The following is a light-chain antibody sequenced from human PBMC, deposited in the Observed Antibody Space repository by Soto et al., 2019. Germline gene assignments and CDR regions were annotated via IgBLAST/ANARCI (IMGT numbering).Light chain of an antibody. CDR3: QQYGSSPT. CDR1: QSVSSSY. J-gene: IGKJ4*01. CDR2: GTS. Sequence: EIVMTQSPATLSVSPGERATLSCRASQSVSSSYLAWYQHKPGQPPRLLIYGTSSRATGIPDRFSGSGSGTDFSLTISRLEPEDFAVYYCQQYGSSPTFGGGTKVDIK. V-gene: IGKV3-20*01.